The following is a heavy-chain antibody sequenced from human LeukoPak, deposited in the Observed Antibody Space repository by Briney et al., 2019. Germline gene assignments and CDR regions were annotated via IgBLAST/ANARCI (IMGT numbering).Heavy chain of an antibody. D-gene: IGHD6-19*01. CDR2: ISWDGGST. CDR3: AKDIAAVAGTTSNFQH. V-gene: IGHV3-43D*03. CDR1: GFTFDDYA. J-gene: IGHJ1*01. Sequence: GGSLRLSCAASGFTFDDYAMHCVRQAPGKGLEWVSLISWDGGSTYYPDSVKGRFTISRDNSKNSLYLQLNSLRAEDTALYYCAKDIAAVAGTTSNFQHWGQGTLVTVSS.